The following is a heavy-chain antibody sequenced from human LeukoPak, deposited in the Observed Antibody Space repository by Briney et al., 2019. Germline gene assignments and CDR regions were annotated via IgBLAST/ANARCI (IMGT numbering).Heavy chain of an antibody. CDR3: AREDYDSSGSPFDY. V-gene: IGHV4-59*11. CDR2: IYYSGST. J-gene: IGHJ4*02. D-gene: IGHD3-22*01. CDR1: GGSIMSHH. Sequence: SETLSLTCSVSGGSIMSHHWSWIRQPPGKGLEWIGYIYYSGSTNYNPSLKSRVTISVDTSKNQFSLKLSSVTAADTAVYYCAREDYDSSGSPFDYWGQGTLVTVSS.